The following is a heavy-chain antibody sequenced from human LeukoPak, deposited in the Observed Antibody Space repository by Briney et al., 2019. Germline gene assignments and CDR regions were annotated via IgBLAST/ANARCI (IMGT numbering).Heavy chain of an antibody. CDR2: IYYSGST. D-gene: IGHD5-12*01. CDR1: GGSISSYY. Sequence: SETLSLTCTVSGGSISSYYWSWIRQPPGEGLEWIGYIYYSGSTNYNPSLKSRVTISVDTSKNQFSLKLSSVTAADTAVYYCARGVRLGFRTEDNYFDYWGQGTLVTVSS. CDR3: ARGVRLGFRTEDNYFDY. V-gene: IGHV4-59*01. J-gene: IGHJ4*02.